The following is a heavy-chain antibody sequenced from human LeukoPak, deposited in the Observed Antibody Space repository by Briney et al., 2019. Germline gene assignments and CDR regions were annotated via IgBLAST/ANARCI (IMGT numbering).Heavy chain of an antibody. CDR2: LSHSGST. V-gene: IGHV4-38-2*02. CDR3: ARDLSGATTFDY. Sequence: SETRSLTSRFPGNSIARGSYWAWIRQPPGKGLKWIGSLSHSGSTFYNPSLKSRITMSVETSKNQFSLKLSSVTAADTALYYCARDLSGATTFDYWGQGTLVTVSS. J-gene: IGHJ4*02. CDR1: GNSIARGSY. D-gene: IGHD1-26*01.